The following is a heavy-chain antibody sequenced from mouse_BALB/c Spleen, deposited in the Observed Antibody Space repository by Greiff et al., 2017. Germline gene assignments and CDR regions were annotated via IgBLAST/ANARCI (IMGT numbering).Heavy chain of an antibody. CDR1: GFNIKDTY. D-gene: IGHD2-3*01. CDR3: ARDGYYVDWYFDV. J-gene: IGHJ1*01. Sequence: VQLKESGAELVKPGASVKLSCTASGFNIKDTYMHWVKQRPEQGLEWIGRIDPANGNTKYDPKFQGKATITADTSSNTAYLQLSSLTSEDTAVYYCARDGYYVDWYFDVWGAGTTVTVSS. CDR2: IDPANGNT. V-gene: IGHV14-3*02.